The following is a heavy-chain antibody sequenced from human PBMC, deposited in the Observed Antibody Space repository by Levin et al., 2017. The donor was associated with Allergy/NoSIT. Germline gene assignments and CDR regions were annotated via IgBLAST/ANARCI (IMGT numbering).Heavy chain of an antibody. V-gene: IGHV3-23*01. J-gene: IGHJ4*02. CDR2: ISMSGGSV. D-gene: IGHD3-16*01. CDR3: TRGSTAPDY. CDR1: GFIFRNYG. Sequence: GGSLRLSCAASGFIFRNYGMTWVRQASGKGLEWVSAISMSGGSVDYADSVKGRFTISRDNARNTLFLQMSSLRPDDTALYYCTRGSTAPDYLGQGILVTVSS.